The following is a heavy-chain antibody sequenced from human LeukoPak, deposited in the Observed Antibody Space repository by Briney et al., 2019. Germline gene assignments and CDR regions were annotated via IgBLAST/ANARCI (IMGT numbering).Heavy chain of an antibody. J-gene: IGHJ6*03. CDR3: ARVSLDSSGWYFYYYYYMDV. Sequence: PSETLSLTCIVSGGSIISSSYYWGWIRQPPGKGLEWIVSIYYSGNTDYNPSLKSRVTISVETSKNQFSLKLSSVTAADTAVYYCARVSLDSSGWYFYYYYYMDVWGKGTTVTVSS. D-gene: IGHD6-19*01. V-gene: IGHV4-39*07. CDR2: IYYSGNT. CDR1: GGSIISSSYY.